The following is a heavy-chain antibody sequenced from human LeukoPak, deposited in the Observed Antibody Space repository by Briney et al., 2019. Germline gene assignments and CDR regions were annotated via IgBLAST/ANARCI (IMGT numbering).Heavy chain of an antibody. Sequence: PSETLSLTCTVSGYSISSGYYWGWIRQPPGKGLEWIGSIYHSGSTYYNPSLKSRVTISVDTSKNQFSLKLSSVTAADTAVYYCARDLRASGVAVAGDYFDYWGQGTLVTVSS. V-gene: IGHV4-38-2*02. CDR3: ARDLRASGVAVAGDYFDY. D-gene: IGHD6-19*01. CDR1: GYSISSGYY. CDR2: IYHSGST. J-gene: IGHJ4*02.